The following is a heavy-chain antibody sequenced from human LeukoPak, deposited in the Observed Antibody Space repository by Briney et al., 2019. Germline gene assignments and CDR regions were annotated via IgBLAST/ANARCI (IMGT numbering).Heavy chain of an antibody. CDR1: GFTFSGYS. V-gene: IGHV3-23*01. Sequence: GGSLRLSCAASGFTFSGYSMSWVRQAPGKGLEWVSSIGSSGAYTFYADSVKGRFTISRDNSKNTLYLQMNSLRAEDTAVYYCARGNTATLRYYFDYWGQGTLVTVSS. CDR2: IGSSGAYT. J-gene: IGHJ4*02. D-gene: IGHD4-17*01. CDR3: ARGNTATLRYYFDY.